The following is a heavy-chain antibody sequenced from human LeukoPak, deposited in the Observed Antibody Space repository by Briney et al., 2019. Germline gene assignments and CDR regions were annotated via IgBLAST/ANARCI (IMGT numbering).Heavy chain of an antibody. Sequence: PSETLSLTCTVSDDSVSSGSYYWSWIRQRPGKGLEWIGYIYYSGSTNCNPSLKSPVTISVDTSKNQFSLQLSSVTAADTAVYYCARAGEVRDGYKGTFDYWGQGTLVTVSS. D-gene: IGHD5-24*01. V-gene: IGHV4-61*01. J-gene: IGHJ4*02. CDR2: IYYSGST. CDR1: DDSVSSGSYY. CDR3: ARAGEVRDGYKGTFDY.